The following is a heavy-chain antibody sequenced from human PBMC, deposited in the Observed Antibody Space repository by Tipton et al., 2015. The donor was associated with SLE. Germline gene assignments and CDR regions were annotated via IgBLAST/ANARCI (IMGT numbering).Heavy chain of an antibody. Sequence: TLSLTCTVSGGSISSSSHYWGWIRQPPGKGLEWIGLIYYSGRTSYNPSLKSRVTISVGTSKNRFSLKLSSVTAADTALYYCARRGSGYIYGDAFDIWGQGTMVTVSS. CDR1: GGSISSSSHY. J-gene: IGHJ3*02. V-gene: IGHV4-39*01. D-gene: IGHD3-22*01. CDR3: ARRGSGYIYGDAFDI. CDR2: IYYSGRT.